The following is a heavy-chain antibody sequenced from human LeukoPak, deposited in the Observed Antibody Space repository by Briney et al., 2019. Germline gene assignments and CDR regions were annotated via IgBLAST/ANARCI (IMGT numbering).Heavy chain of an antibody. J-gene: IGHJ5*02. V-gene: IGHV4-4*09. CDR3: ARHSPLPYYDFWSGYYSRNWFDP. Sequence: SETLSLTCTVSGGSSSSYYWSWIRQPPGKGLEWIGYIYTSGSTNYNPSLKSRVTISVDTSKNQFSLKLSSVTAADTAVYYCARHSPLPYYDFWSGYYSRNWFDPWGQGTLVTVSS. D-gene: IGHD3-3*01. CDR1: GGSSSSYY. CDR2: IYTSGST.